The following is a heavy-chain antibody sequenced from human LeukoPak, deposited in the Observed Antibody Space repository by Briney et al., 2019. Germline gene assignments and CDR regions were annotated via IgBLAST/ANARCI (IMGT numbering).Heavy chain of an antibody. Sequence: PGKSLRLSCAASGFTFSSYGMHWVRQAPGKGLEWVAVIWDDGSNKYYVDSVKGRFTISRDNSKNMVYLQTNNLRAEDTAVYYCARDTYCTSTSCYLFEYWGQGTLVTVSS. V-gene: IGHV3-33*01. CDR1: GFTFSSYG. CDR2: IWDDGSNK. D-gene: IGHD2-2*01. CDR3: ARDTYCTSTSCYLFEY. J-gene: IGHJ4*02.